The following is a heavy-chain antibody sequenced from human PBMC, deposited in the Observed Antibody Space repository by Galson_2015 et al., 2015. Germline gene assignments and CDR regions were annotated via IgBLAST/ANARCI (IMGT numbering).Heavy chain of an antibody. CDR2: ISSSSSYI. CDR3: ARNIAATGDAFDI. Sequence: SLRLSCAASGFTFSSYSMNWVRQAPGKGLEWVSSISSSSSYIYYADSVKGRFTISRDNAKNSLYLQMNSLRAEDTAVYYCARNIAATGDAFDIWGQGTMVTVSS. CDR1: GFTFSSYS. J-gene: IGHJ3*02. V-gene: IGHV3-21*01. D-gene: IGHD6-6*01.